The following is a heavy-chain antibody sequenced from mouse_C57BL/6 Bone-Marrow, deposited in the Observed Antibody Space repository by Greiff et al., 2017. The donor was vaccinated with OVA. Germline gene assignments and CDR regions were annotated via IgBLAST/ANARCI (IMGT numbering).Heavy chain of an antibody. D-gene: IGHD2-3*01. J-gene: IGHJ3*01. CDR3: ARDGYYLAY. CDR2: ISNGGGST. V-gene: IGHV5-12*01. CDR1: GFTFSDYY. Sequence: EVQLVESGGGLVQPGGSLKLSCAASGFTFSDYYMYWVRQTPEKRLEWVAYISNGGGSTYYPDTVKGRFTISRDNAKNTLYLQMSRLKSEDTAMYYCARDGYYLAYWGQGTLVTVSA.